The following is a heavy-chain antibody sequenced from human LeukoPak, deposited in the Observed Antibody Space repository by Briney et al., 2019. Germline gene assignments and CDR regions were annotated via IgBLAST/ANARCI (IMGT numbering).Heavy chain of an antibody. J-gene: IGHJ1*01. CDR1: GYTFTSYG. Sequence: ASVKVSCKTSGYTFTSYGITWVLQAPGQGLEWMGWISAYNGDTSYARNLQCRVTMTTDTSTSTAYMELRSLRSDDTGVYYCARDKYCTSTSCSIDPGSIAEYFQHWGQGTLVTVSS. CDR2: ISAYNGDT. D-gene: IGHD2-2*01. CDR3: ARDKYCTSTSCSIDPGSIAEYFQH. V-gene: IGHV1-18*01.